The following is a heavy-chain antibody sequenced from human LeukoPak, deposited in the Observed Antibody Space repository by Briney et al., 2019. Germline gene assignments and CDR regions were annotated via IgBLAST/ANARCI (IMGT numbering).Heavy chain of an antibody. CDR1: GFTFSSYA. CDR3: ARGATYYYDSSGYYGWFDP. V-gene: IGHV3-30*04. D-gene: IGHD3-22*01. J-gene: IGHJ5*02. Sequence: GRSLRLSCAASGFTFSSYAMHWVRQAPGKGLEWVAVISYDGSNKYYVDSVKGRFTISRDNSKNTLYLQMNSLRAEDTAVYYCARGATYYYDSSGYYGWFDPWGQGTLVTVSS. CDR2: ISYDGSNK.